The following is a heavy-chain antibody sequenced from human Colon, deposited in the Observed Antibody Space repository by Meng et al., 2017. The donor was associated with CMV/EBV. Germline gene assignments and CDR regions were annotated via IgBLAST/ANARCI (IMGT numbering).Heavy chain of an antibody. CDR1: GFTFSSYW. J-gene: IGHJ3*01. D-gene: IGHD3-16*01. CDR2: INSYGDNT. CDR3: ARGFGWAFDF. Sequence: GVLKISCVVSGFTFSSYWMYWVRQVPGKGLVWVSRINSYGDNTSYADSVKGRFTISRDDAKNTLYLQMNSLKAEDTGVYYCARGFGWAFDFWGQGTMVTVSS. V-gene: IGHV3-74*01.